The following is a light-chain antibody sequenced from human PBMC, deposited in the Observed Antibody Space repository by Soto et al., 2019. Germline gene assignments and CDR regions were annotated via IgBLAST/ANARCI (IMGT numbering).Light chain of an antibody. J-gene: IGLJ2*01. Sequence: QSLLTQPPSASGTPGQRVTISCSGSSSNIGNNTVNWYQQVPGAAPKLLIYTNNERPSGVPDRFSGSKSGTSASLAISGLQSEDEADYYCAAWDDSLNGVVFGGGTKVTVL. CDR3: AAWDDSLNGVV. CDR1: SSNIGNNT. V-gene: IGLV1-44*01. CDR2: TNN.